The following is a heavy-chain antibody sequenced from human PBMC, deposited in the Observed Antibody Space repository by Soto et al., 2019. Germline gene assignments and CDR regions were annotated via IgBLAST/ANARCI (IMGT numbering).Heavy chain of an antibody. D-gene: IGHD5-18*01. CDR2: ISSSSSTI. CDR1: GFTFSSYS. J-gene: IGHJ6*02. Sequence: PGGSLRLSCAASGFTFSSYSMNWVRQAPGKGLEWVSYISSSSSTIYYADSVKGRFTISRDNAKNSLYLQMNSLRDEDTAVYYCAREPIQLWLGGMDVWGQGTTVTVSS. V-gene: IGHV3-48*02. CDR3: AREPIQLWLGGMDV.